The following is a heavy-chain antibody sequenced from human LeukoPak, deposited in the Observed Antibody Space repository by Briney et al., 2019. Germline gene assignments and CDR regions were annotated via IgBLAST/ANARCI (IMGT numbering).Heavy chain of an antibody. Sequence: PGGSLRLSCAASGFTFSSYAMSWVRQAPGKGLEWVSAISGSGGSTYYADSVKGRSTISRDNSKNTLYLQMNSLRAEDTAVYYCAKNGGYSYGYVAPFGYWGQGTLVTVSS. CDR3: AKNGGYSYGYVAPFGY. V-gene: IGHV3-23*01. CDR2: ISGSGGST. D-gene: IGHD5-18*01. CDR1: GFTFSSYA. J-gene: IGHJ4*02.